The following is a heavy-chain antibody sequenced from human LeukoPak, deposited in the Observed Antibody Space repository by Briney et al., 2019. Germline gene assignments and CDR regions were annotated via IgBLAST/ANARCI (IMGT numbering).Heavy chain of an antibody. CDR1: GFTFSSYS. CDR3: ARASSKQLAGYLPDGFDI. Sequence: GGSLRLSCAASGFTFSSYSMNWVRQAPGKGLEWVSSISSSGTYVYYADSVKGRSTISRDNAKNSLSLQMNSLRADDAAVYYCARASSKQLAGYLPDGFDIWGQGTMVTVSS. J-gene: IGHJ3*02. D-gene: IGHD3-9*01. V-gene: IGHV3-21*01. CDR2: ISSSGTYV.